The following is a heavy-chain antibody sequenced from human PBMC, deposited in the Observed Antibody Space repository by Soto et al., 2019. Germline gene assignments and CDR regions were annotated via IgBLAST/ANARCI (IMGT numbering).Heavy chain of an antibody. D-gene: IGHD4-4*01. V-gene: IGHV3-23*01. CDR1: GFTFSSYA. J-gene: IGHJ4*02. Sequence: GSLRLSCAASGFTFSSYAMSWVRQAPGKGLEWVSAISGSGGSTYYADSVKGRFTISRDNSKNTLYLQMNSLRAEDTAVYYCAKGRSRLQRPVPLYFDYWGQGTLVTVSS. CDR3: AKGRSRLQRPVPLYFDY. CDR2: ISGSGGST.